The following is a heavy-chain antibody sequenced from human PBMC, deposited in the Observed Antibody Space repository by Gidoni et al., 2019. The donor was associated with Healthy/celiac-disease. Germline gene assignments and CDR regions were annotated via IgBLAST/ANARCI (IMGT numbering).Heavy chain of an antibody. V-gene: IGHV3-30-3*01. CDR2: ISYDGSNK. D-gene: IGHD3-22*01. CDR1: GCTFSSYA. Sequence: QVQLVESGGGVVQPGRSLRLSCAASGCTFSSYAMHWVRQAPGKGLEWVAVISYDGSNKYYADSVKGRFTISRDNSKNTLYLQMNSLRAEDTAVYYCARDGSYDSSGGDYWGQGTLVTVSS. CDR3: ARDGSYDSSGGDY. J-gene: IGHJ4*02.